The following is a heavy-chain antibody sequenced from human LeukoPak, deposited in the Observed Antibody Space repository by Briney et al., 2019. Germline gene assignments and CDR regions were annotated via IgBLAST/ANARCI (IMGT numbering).Heavy chain of an antibody. Sequence: KTSETLSLTCTVSGGSISSGLYYWTWIRQPAGKGLEWIGRISKNGGAAYNPSLRSRVTITVDTSNNHVSLKLTSVTAADTAVYYCARETKDIYSPSWGLYDTYYYIDAWGKGTTVTVSS. CDR2: ISKNGGA. D-gene: IGHD5/OR15-5a*01. V-gene: IGHV4-61*02. J-gene: IGHJ6*03. CDR1: GGSISSGLYY. CDR3: ARETKDIYSPSWGLYDTYYYIDA.